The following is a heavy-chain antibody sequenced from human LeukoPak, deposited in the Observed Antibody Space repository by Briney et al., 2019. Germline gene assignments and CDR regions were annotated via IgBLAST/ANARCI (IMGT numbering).Heavy chain of an antibody. CDR2: IWSHGSVK. V-gene: IGHV3-33*01. CDR3: AGGAGAFDN. Sequence: GRSLRLTCAASGLAFSSYGMHCVRQAPGKGLEWVAVIWSHGSVKYYGDSVKGRFNISRDNPKNPVYLQMDSLRAEDTALYYGAGGAGAFDNWGQGDLVTVS. J-gene: IGHJ4*02. CDR1: GLAFSSYG. D-gene: IGHD6-19*01.